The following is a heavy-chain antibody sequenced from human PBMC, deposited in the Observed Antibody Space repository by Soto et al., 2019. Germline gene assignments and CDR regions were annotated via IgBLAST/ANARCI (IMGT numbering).Heavy chain of an antibody. CDR1: GGSVRSGDYY. CDR2: IYYTGST. D-gene: IGHD1-26*01. CDR3: ARDHRYSGTYARFDP. Sequence: QVQLQESGPGLVKPSETLSLTCTVSGGSVRSGDYYWSWIRQSPGKGLEWIAYIYYTGSTNYNPSPKSRVTISVDTSKNQFSLKLNSVTAADTAVYYCARDHRYSGTYARFDPWGQGTLVTVSS. J-gene: IGHJ5*02. V-gene: IGHV4-61*08.